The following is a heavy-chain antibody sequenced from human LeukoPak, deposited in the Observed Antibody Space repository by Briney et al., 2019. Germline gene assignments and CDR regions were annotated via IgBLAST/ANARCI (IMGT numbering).Heavy chain of an antibody. V-gene: IGHV3-23*01. CDR1: GFTFSSYA. Sequence: GGTLRLSCAASGFTFSSYAMNWVRQAPGKVLEWLSGVSPPGGGTYYADSVKGRFTISRDDSKNTLSLQMNSLRVEDTAVYYCARDLAWGAFDYWGQGTLVTVSS. J-gene: IGHJ4*02. CDR2: VSPPGGGT. CDR3: ARDLAWGAFDY. D-gene: IGHD7-27*01.